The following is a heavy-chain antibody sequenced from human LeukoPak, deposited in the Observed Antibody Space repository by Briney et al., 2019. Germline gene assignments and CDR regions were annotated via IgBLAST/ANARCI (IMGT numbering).Heavy chain of an antibody. CDR3: ARDHPADYGGNSHYFDY. J-gene: IGHJ4*02. CDR2: IIPIFGTA. V-gene: IGHV1-69*13. D-gene: IGHD4-23*01. CDR1: GGTFSSYA. Sequence: ASVTVSCKASGGTFSSYAISWVRQAPGQGLEWMGGIIPIFGTANYAQKFQGRVTITADESTSTAYMELSSLGSEDTAVYYCARDHPADYGGNSHYFDYWGQGTLVTVSS.